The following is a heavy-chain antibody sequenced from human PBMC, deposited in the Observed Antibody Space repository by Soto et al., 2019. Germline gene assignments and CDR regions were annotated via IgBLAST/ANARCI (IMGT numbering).Heavy chain of an antibody. Sequence: GESLKLSCECAGYIVNSYWTGWVRQLPGKVLWWMGIIYPGDSDTRYSPSFQGQVTISADKSISTAYLQCSSLKASDTAMYYCARHLRQQLDKYYSYGMDVWGQGTTVTVS. CDR1: GYIVNSYW. D-gene: IGHD6-13*01. V-gene: IGHV5-51*01. CDR2: IYPGDSDT. J-gene: IGHJ6*02. CDR3: ARHLRQQLDKYYSYGMDV.